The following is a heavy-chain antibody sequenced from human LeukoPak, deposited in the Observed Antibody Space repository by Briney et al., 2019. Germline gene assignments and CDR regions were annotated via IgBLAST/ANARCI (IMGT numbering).Heavy chain of an antibody. CDR3: TQLSRGY. D-gene: IGHD1-1*01. V-gene: IGHV3-15*01. Sequence: PGGSLRLSCAASGFSLSDAWMSWVRQAPGKGLECVGRIKPKTDGGTTDYAEPVNDRFSVPRDDSKNALYLQVNSLTTEDTGLYYCTQLSRGYWGQGTQVTVSS. CDR2: IKPKTDGGTT. CDR1: GFSLSDAW. J-gene: IGHJ4*02.